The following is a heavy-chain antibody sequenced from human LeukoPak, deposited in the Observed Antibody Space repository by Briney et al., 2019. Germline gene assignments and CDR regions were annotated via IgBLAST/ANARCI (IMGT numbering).Heavy chain of an antibody. J-gene: IGHJ3*02. CDR1: GYTFTGYY. CDR3: ARVKSYYYDTSDKDAFDI. CDR2: INPRGGST. Sequence: VASVKVSCKASGYTFTGYYMHWVRQAPGQGLEWMGIINPRGGSTSYTQKFQGRVTMTRDTSTSTVYMELSSLRSEDTAVYYCARVKSYYYDTSDKDAFDIWGQGTMVTVSS. D-gene: IGHD3-22*01. V-gene: IGHV1-46*01.